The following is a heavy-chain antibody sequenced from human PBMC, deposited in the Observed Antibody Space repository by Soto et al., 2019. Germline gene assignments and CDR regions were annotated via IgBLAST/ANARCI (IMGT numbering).Heavy chain of an antibody. CDR2: INHSGST. V-gene: IGHV4-34*01. CDR3: ATRFFFQAEDGIRDSYPVSAFLLNRSSDL. Sequence: EKGLEWNGEINHSGSTNYNPSLNSRVTISVDTSKNQFSLKLSSVTAADTAVYYCATRFFFQAEDGIRDSYPVSAFLLNRSSDL. J-gene: IGHJ2*01. D-gene: IGHD3-9*01.